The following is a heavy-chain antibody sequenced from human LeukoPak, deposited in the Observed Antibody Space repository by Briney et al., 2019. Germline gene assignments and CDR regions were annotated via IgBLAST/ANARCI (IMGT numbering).Heavy chain of an antibody. J-gene: IGHJ5*02. CDR1: GGSISGYY. Sequence: PSETLSLTCAVYGGSISGYYWSWIRQPPGKGLEWIGEINHSGNINYNPSLKSRVTISVDTSKKQFSLKLSSVTAADTAVYYCASRRVWGIVVVPPAMSGWFDPWGQGTLATVSS. V-gene: IGHV4-34*01. D-gene: IGHD2-2*01. CDR3: ASRRVWGIVVVPPAMSGWFDP. CDR2: INHSGNI.